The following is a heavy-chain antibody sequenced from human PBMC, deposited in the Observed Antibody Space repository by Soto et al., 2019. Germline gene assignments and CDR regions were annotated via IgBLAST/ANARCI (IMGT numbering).Heavy chain of an antibody. Sequence: ASVKVSCKASGYTFTGYYMHWVRQAPGQGLEWMGWINPNSGGTNYAQKFQGWVTMTRDTSISTAYMELSRLRSDDTAVYYCARARMMAGDLYPWYFDLWGRGTLVTVSS. CDR2: INPNSGGT. CDR3: ARARMMAGDLYPWYFDL. V-gene: IGHV1-2*04. CDR1: GYTFTGYY. D-gene: IGHD6-19*01. J-gene: IGHJ2*01.